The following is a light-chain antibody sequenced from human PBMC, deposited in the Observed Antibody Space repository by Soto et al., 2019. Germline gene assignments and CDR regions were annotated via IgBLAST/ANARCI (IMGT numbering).Light chain of an antibody. Sequence: EIVLMQSPGTLSLSPGERDTLSCRASQTISVNYLAWYQQKPGQAPRLLIYGASSRATGIPDRFSGSGSGTDFTLTISRLEPEDFVVYYCQQYINSPGTFGQGTKVDIK. CDR3: QQYINSPGT. CDR1: QTISVNY. CDR2: GAS. J-gene: IGKJ1*01. V-gene: IGKV3-20*01.